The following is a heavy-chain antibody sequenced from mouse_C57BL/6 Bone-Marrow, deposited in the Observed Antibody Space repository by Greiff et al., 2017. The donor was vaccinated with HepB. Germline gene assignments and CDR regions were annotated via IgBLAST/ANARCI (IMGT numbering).Heavy chain of an antibody. CDR3: AIGIYYYGSVWYFDV. V-gene: IGHV3-6*01. J-gene: IGHJ1*03. Sequence: EVKLQESGPGLVKPSQSLSLTCSVTGYSITSGYYWNWIRQFPGNKLEWMGYISYDGSNNYNPSLKNRISITRDTSKNQFFLKLNSVTTEDTATYYCAIGIYYYGSVWYFDVWGTGTTVTVSS. D-gene: IGHD1-1*01. CDR1: GYSITSGYY. CDR2: ISYDGSN.